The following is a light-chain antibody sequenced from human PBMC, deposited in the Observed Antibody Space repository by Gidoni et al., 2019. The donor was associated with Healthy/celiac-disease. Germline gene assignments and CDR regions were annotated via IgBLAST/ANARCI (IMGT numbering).Light chain of an antibody. J-gene: IGKJ1*01. CDR1: QSISSS. V-gene: IGKV1-39*01. CDR3: QQSYSTSWT. Sequence: DIQMSQSPSSLSSSVGDQVTITCRASQSISSSVNWYQQKPGKAPKLLIDAASSLQSGVPTRFSGSGSGTDSTLTISSLQPEDFATYYCQQSYSTSWTFGQGTKVEIK. CDR2: AAS.